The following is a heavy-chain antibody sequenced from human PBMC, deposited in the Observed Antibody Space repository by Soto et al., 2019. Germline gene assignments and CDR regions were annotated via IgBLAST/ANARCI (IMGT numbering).Heavy chain of an antibody. Sequence: QVQLQQWGAGLLKPSETLSLTCAVYGGSFSGYYWSWIRQPPGKGLEWIGEINHSGSTNYNPSLKSRVTISVDTSTNQFSLTLSSVTAADTAVYYCARGVPDIVVVPAAMPVFDYWGQGTLVTVSS. J-gene: IGHJ4*02. CDR1: GGSFSGYY. D-gene: IGHD2-2*01. CDR2: INHSGST. V-gene: IGHV4-34*01. CDR3: ARGVPDIVVVPAAMPVFDY.